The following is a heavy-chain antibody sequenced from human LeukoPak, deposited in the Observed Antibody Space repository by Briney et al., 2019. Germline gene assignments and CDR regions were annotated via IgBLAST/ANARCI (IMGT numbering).Heavy chain of an antibody. Sequence: GGSLRLSCAASGFTFSDHYMDWVRQAPGKGLEWVGRTRNKANSYTTEYAASVKGRFTISRDDSKNSLYLQMNSLKTEDTAVYYCARDADSSGYYYDSWGQGTLVTVSS. CDR2: TRNKANSYTT. CDR3: ARDADSSGYYYDS. V-gene: IGHV3-72*01. D-gene: IGHD3-22*01. CDR1: GFTFSDHY. J-gene: IGHJ4*02.